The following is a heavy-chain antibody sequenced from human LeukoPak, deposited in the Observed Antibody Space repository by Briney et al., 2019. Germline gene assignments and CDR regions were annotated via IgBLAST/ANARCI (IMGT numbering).Heavy chain of an antibody. Sequence: ASVKVSCKASGGTFSSYAISWVRQAPGQGLEWMGGIIPIFGTANYAQKFQGRVTITADESTSTAYMELSSLRSEDTAVYYCASGGGLRFLEWLSYYYYYYMDVWGKGTTVTVSS. V-gene: IGHV1-69*13. CDR2: IIPIFGTA. CDR3: ASGGGLRFLEWLSYYYYYYMDV. J-gene: IGHJ6*03. D-gene: IGHD3-3*01. CDR1: GGTFSSYA.